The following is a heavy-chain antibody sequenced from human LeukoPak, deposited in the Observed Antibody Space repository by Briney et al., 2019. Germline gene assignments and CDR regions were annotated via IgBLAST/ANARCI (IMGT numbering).Heavy chain of an antibody. CDR3: AHIQGATDFDY. J-gene: IGHJ4*02. Sequence: PSETLSLTCTVSGDYISGSSYSWGWIRQPPGKGLEWIGNIYYTGTTYSNPSLKSRVTISVDTSKNQFSLKLSSVTAADTAVYYCAHIQGATDFDYWGQGTLVTVSS. CDR1: GDYISGSSYS. D-gene: IGHD1-26*01. V-gene: IGHV4-39*01. CDR2: IYYTGTT.